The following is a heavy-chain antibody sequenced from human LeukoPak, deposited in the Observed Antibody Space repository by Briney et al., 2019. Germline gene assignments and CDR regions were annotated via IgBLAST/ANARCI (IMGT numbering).Heavy chain of an antibody. Sequence: PSETLSLTCTVSGGSISSSSYYWGWIRQPPGKGLEWIGSIYYSGSTNYNPSLKSRVTISVDTSKNQFSLKLSSVTAADTAVYYCARRGGRIQLSLRRGWFDPWGQGTLVTVSS. CDR1: GGSISSSSYY. D-gene: IGHD5-18*01. CDR3: ARRGGRIQLSLRRGWFDP. CDR2: IYYSGST. J-gene: IGHJ5*02. V-gene: IGHV4-39*07.